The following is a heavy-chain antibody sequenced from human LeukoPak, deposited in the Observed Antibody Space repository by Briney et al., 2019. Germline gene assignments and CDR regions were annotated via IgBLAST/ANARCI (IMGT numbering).Heavy chain of an antibody. CDR2: IKEDGSEE. CDR1: GFTFSSYG. D-gene: IGHD3-10*01. V-gene: IGHV3-7*03. CDR3: ARGSSNACDI. Sequence: GGSLRLSCAASGFTFSSYGMHWVRQAPGKGLEWVGNIKEDGSEEYYVDSVKGRFTTSRDNAKNSLYLQMNSLRAEDTAVYYCARGSSNACDIWGQGTMVTVSS. J-gene: IGHJ3*02.